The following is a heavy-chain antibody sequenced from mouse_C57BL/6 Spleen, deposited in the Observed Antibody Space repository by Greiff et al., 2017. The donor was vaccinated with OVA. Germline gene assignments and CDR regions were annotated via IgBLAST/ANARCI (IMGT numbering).Heavy chain of an antibody. CDR3: EGQGSYWYFDV. D-gene: IGHD1-1*01. CDR2: IYPGDGDT. V-gene: IGHV1-82*01. J-gene: IGHJ1*03. Sequence: QVQLKESGPELVKPGASVKISCKASGYAFSSSWMNWVKQRPGKGLEWIGRIYPGDGDTNYNGKFKGKATLTADKSSSTAYMQLSSLTSEDSAVYFCEGQGSYWYFDVWGTGTTVTVSS. CDR1: GYAFSSSW.